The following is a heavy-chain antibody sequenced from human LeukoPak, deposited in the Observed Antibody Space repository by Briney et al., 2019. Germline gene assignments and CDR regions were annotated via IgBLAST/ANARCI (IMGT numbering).Heavy chain of an antibody. V-gene: IGHV4-34*01. Sequence: SETLSLTCAVYGGSFSGYYWSWIRQPPGKGLEWIGEINHSGSTNYNPSLKSRVTISVDTSKNQFSLKLSSVTAADTAVYYCARPTPGIAVAGTASPPDYWGQGTLVTVSS. CDR2: INHSGST. CDR1: GGSFSGYY. CDR3: ARPTPGIAVAGTASPPDY. J-gene: IGHJ4*02. D-gene: IGHD6-19*01.